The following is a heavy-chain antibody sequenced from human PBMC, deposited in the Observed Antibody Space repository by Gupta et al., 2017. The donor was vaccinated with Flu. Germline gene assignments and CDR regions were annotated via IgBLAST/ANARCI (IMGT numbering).Heavy chain of an antibody. CDR3: VRRPDILTVSVIVSDDFDM. CDR2: IVPIIGTP. Sequence: VQLVPSGAELKKPGSSVKVSCKPSRGTFNSHAINWVRQAPGQGLEWMGGIVPIIGTPTYAQKLQGRVTITADELTSTVYMELSSLRSEDTAVYYGVRRPDILTVSVIVSDDFDMWGKGTRVSVSS. J-gene: IGHJ3*02. D-gene: IGHD3-9*01. V-gene: IGHV1-69*01. CDR1: RGTFNSHA.